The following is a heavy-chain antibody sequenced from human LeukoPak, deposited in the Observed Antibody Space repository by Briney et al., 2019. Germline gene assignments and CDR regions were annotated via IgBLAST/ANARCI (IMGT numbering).Heavy chain of an antibody. J-gene: IGHJ4*02. CDR2: INTNTATP. V-gene: IGHV7-4-1*02. Sequence: EASVKVSCKASGYTFTHYAINWVRQAPGQGLEWMGWINTNTATPMYAQGFSGRFVFSLDVSDSTAYLHINSLEAGDTAVYYCARDPTRSPGGGFFSPLGYWGQGSLVTVSS. CDR1: GYTFTHYA. CDR3: ARDPTRSPGGGFFSPLGY. D-gene: IGHD3-22*01.